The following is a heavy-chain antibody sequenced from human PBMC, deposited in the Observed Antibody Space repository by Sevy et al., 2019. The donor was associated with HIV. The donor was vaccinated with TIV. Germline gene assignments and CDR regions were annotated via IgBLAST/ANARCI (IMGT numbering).Heavy chain of an antibody. D-gene: IGHD3-10*01. J-gene: IGHJ4*02. CDR2: IKQDGSVK. Sequence: GGSLRLSCAASGFTFSSYWMSWVRQAPGKGLEWVANIKQDGSVKYYVGSVKGRFTISRDNAKNSLYLQMNSLRAEDTAVYYCAASYGSGSYDFDYWGQGTLVTVSS. V-gene: IGHV3-7*01. CDR3: AASYGSGSYDFDY. CDR1: GFTFSSYW.